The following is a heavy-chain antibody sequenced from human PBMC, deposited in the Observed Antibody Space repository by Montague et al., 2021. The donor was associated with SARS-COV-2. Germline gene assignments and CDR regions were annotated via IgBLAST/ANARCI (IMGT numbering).Heavy chain of an antibody. D-gene: IGHD3-9*01. CDR1: GFTFSNYL. Sequence: SLRLSCAASGFTFSNYLIYWVRQRPGKGLVWVAHINSGGSDTNYADSVKGRFTISRDNAQNTLYLQMMYLRAEDTAGYYCARGPASTFGRLACDLWGQGTLVSVSS. CDR2: INSGGSDT. CDR3: ARGPASTFGRLACDL. J-gene: IGHJ5*02. V-gene: IGHV3-74*01.